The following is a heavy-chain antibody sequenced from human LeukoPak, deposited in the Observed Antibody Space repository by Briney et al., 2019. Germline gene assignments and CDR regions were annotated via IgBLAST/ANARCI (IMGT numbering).Heavy chain of an antibody. J-gene: IGHJ5*02. CDR1: GGSISSYY. CDR3: ARTYYDILTGYYSPPGGWFDP. CDR2: IYYSGST. D-gene: IGHD3-9*01. Sequence: SETLSLTCTVSGGSISSYYWSWIRQPPGKGLEWIGYIYYSGSTNYNPSLKSRVTISVDTSKNQFSLKLSSVTAADTAVYYCARTYYDILTGYYSPPGGWFDPWGQGTLVTASS. V-gene: IGHV4-59*01.